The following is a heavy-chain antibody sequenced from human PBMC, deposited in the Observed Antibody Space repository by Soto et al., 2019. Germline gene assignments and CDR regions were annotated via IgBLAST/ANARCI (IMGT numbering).Heavy chain of an antibody. V-gene: IGHV4-31*03. CDR1: GGSISSGGYY. CDR3: ARGPIAARTGWLNNWFDT. D-gene: IGHD6-6*01. J-gene: IGHJ5*02. CDR2: IYYSGST. Sequence: SETLSLTCTVSGGSISSGGYYWSWIRQHPGKGLEWIGYIYYSGSTYYNPSLKSRVTISVDTSKNQFSLKLSSVTAADTAVYYCARGPIAARTGWLNNWFDTWGQGTLVTVSS.